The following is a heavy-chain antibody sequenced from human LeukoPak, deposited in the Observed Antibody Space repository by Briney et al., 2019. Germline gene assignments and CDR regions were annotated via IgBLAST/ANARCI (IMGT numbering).Heavy chain of an antibody. J-gene: IGHJ5*02. CDR2: KNPNTGNT. CDR1: GYTFTSYD. V-gene: IGHV1-8*01. D-gene: IGHD3-10*01. Sequence: ASVKVSCKASGYTFTSYDINWVRQATGQGLEWMGWKNPNTGNTGYARKFQGRVTMTRDTSISTAYMELSSLRSEDTAVYYCAKMDASGSDNWFDPWGQGTLVTVSS. CDR3: AKMDASGSDNWFDP.